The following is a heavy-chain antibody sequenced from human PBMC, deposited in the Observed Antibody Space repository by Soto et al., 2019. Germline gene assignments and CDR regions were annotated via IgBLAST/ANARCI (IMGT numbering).Heavy chain of an antibody. V-gene: IGHV4-31*03. CDR3: AKVLWFGESRPGMGN. CDR1: GGSISSGGYY. Sequence: QVQLQESGPGLVKPSQTLSLTCTVSGGSISSGGYYWSWIRQHPAKGLEWIGYIYYSGSTYYNPSLKSRLTISVDTSKKQFSLKLSAVTGADTAVYYCAKVLWFGESRPGMGNWGQGNKVNVSS. D-gene: IGHD3-10*01. CDR2: IYYSGST. J-gene: IGHJ6*02.